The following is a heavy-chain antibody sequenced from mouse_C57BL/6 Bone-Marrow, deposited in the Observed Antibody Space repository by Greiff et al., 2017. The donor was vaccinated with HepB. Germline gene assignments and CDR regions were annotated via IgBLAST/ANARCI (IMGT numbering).Heavy chain of an antibody. CDR2: ISSGGSYT. CDR1: GFTFSSYG. V-gene: IGHV5-6*02. J-gene: IGHJ4*01. Sequence: EVKLEESGGDLAKPGGSLKLSCAASGFTFSSYGMSWVRQTPDKRLEWVATISSGGSYTYYPDSVKGRFTISRDNAKNTLYLQMSSLKSEDTAMYYCARLTTVVATDAMDYWGQGTSVTVSS. CDR3: ARLTTVVATDAMDY. D-gene: IGHD1-1*01.